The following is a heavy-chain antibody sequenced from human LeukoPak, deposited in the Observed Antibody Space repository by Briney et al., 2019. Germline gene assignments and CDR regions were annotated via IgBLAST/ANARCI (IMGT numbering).Heavy chain of an antibody. J-gene: IGHJ4*02. CDR1: GFTFSSYA. V-gene: IGHV3-30-3*01. CDR3: ARDVDYPSAYFDY. D-gene: IGHD4-11*01. Sequence: GRSLRLSCAASGFTFSSYAMHWVRQAPGKALVWVAVISYDGSNKYYADSVKGRFTISRDNSKNTLYLQMNSLRAEDTAVYYCARDVDYPSAYFDYWGQGTLVTVSS. CDR2: ISYDGSNK.